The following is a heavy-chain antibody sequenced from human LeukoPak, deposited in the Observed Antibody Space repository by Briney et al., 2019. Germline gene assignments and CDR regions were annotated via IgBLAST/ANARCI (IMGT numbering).Heavy chain of an antibody. V-gene: IGHV4-61*02. CDR3: ARDQEGYCSSTSCYEYYYYMDV. D-gene: IGHD2-2*01. CDR2: IYTSGST. J-gene: IGHJ6*03. CDR1: GGSISSGSYY. Sequence: PSETLSLTCTVSGGSISSGSYYWSWIRQPAGKGLEWIGRIYTSGSTNYNPSLKSRVTISVDTSKNQFSLKLSSVTAADTAVYYCARDQEGYCSSTSCYEYYYYMDVWGKGTTVTVSS.